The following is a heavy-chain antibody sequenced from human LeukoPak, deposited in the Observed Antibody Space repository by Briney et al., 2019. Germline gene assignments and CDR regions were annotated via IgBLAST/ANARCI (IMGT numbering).Heavy chain of an antibody. CDR2: IYYSGST. CDR3: ASDYYGSGSYQGY. J-gene: IGHJ4*02. CDR1: GGSVSSGSYY. D-gene: IGHD3-10*01. Sequence: PSETLSLTCTVSGGSVSSGSYYWSWIRQPPGKGLEWIGYIYYSGSTNYNPSLKSRVTISADTSKNQFSLKLSSVTAADTAVYYCASDYYGSGSYQGYWGQGTLVTVSS. V-gene: IGHV4-61*01.